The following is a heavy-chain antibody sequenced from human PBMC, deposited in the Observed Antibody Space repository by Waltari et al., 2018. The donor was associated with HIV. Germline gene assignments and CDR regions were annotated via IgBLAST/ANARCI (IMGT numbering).Heavy chain of an antibody. D-gene: IGHD4-17*01. CDR3: VRPATVTSDGFDY. CDR2: IDSSSSVV. J-gene: IGHJ4*02. CDR1: GFPFGAFT. Sequence: EMQLVESGGGLVQPGGSLRLSCAAFGFPFGAFTMNWVRQAPGKGLEWVSYIDSSSSVVHYSDSVKGRFTISRDNAKRSLFLQMNSLRAEDTALYYCVRPATVTSDGFDYWGQGTLVTVSS. V-gene: IGHV3-48*01.